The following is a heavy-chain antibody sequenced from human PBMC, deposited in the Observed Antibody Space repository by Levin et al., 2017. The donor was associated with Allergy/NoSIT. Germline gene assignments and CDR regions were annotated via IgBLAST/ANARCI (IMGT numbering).Heavy chain of an antibody. V-gene: IGHV4-31*02. J-gene: IGHJ6*02. CDR3: ARDECAWLGECYGMDV. CDR2: IHHSGSA. D-gene: IGHD3-10*01. Sequence: SETLSLTCSVSGGSMTARDYYWSWIRHQPGMGLEWIGFIHHSGSAYYNPSLQSRLTLSLDTSKREFSLELTSVTVADTAVYYCARDECAWLGECYGMDVWGQGTTVIVSS. CDR1: GGSMTARDYY.